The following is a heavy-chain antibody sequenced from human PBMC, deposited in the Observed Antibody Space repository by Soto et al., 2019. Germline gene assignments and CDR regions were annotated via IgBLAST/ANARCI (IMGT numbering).Heavy chain of an antibody. J-gene: IGHJ5*02. CDR2: IYYSGST. Sequence: QVQLQESGPGLVKPLQTLSLTCTVSVGSFSSGGYYWSWIRQHPGKGLEWIGYIYYSGSTYYNPSLKSRVTISVDTSKNQFSLKLSSVTAADTAVYYCARVKKYCDSSGNWFDPWGQGTLVTVSS. D-gene: IGHD3-22*01. CDR1: VGSFSSGGYY. V-gene: IGHV4-31*03. CDR3: ARVKKYCDSSGNWFDP.